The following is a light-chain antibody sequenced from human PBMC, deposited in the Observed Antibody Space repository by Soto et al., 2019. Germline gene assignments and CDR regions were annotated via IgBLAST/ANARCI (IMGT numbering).Light chain of an antibody. Sequence: QSVLTQPASVSGSPGQSITISCTGTSRDVGRYNLVSWYQQHPGKAPKLMIYEVTKRPSGVSHRFSGSKSGTTASLTISGLQAEDEADYYCCSYAGSSTVVFGGGTKLTVL. J-gene: IGLJ2*01. CDR1: SRDVGRYNL. CDR3: CSYAGSSTVV. CDR2: EVT. V-gene: IGLV2-23*02.